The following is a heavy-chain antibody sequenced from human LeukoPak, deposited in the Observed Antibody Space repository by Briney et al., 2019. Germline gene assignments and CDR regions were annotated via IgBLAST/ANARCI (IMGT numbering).Heavy chain of an antibody. J-gene: IGHJ6*03. Sequence: GGSLRLSCAASGFTFSSYGMSWVRQAPGKGLEWVSAISGSGGSTYYADSVKGRFTISRDNSKNTLYLQMNSLRAEDTAVYYCAKMGYSSGWYIDFHYYYYYMDVWGKGTTVTISS. V-gene: IGHV3-23*01. CDR3: AKMGYSSGWYIDFHYYYYYMDV. CDR2: ISGSGGST. CDR1: GFTFSSYG. D-gene: IGHD6-19*01.